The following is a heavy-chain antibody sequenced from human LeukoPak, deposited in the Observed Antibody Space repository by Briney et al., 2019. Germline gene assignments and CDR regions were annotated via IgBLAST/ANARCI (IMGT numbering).Heavy chain of an antibody. Sequence: GGSLRLSCEASGFSFSNYWMTWVRQAPGKGLEWVANIKQHGSEKDYVDSVKGRFTLSRDNAKNSVYLQMNSLRAEDTAVYYCATVMMNTHNAFDIWGQGTVVTVSS. J-gene: IGHJ3*02. V-gene: IGHV3-7*05. CDR1: GFSFSNYW. D-gene: IGHD3-16*01. CDR3: ATVMMNTHNAFDI. CDR2: IKQHGSEK.